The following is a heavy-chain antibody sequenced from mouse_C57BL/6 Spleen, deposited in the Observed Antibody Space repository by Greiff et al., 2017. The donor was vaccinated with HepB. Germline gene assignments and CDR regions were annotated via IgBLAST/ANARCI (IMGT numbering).Heavy chain of an antibody. J-gene: IGHJ4*01. V-gene: IGHV5-12*01. CDR2: ISNGGGST. CDR3: ARHADFYYAMDY. Sequence: EVNVVESGGGLVQPGGSLKLSCAASGFTFSDYYMYWVRQTPEKRLEWVAYISNGGGSTYYPDTVKGRFTISRDNAKNTLYLQMSRLKSEDTAMYYCARHADFYYAMDYWGQGTSVTVSS. CDR1: GFTFSDYY.